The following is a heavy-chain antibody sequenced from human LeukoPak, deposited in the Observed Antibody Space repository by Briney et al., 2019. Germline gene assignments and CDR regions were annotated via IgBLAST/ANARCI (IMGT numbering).Heavy chain of an antibody. Sequence: ASVKVSCKASGYTFTGYFMHWVRQAPGQGLEWMGWINPNSGDTNYAQKFQGRVTMTRDTSTSTAYMELSRLRSDDTAVYYCARDERYDSSGHPFDYWGQGTLVTVSS. CDR3: ARDERYDSSGHPFDY. CDR1: GYTFTGYF. V-gene: IGHV1-2*02. D-gene: IGHD3-22*01. CDR2: INPNSGDT. J-gene: IGHJ4*02.